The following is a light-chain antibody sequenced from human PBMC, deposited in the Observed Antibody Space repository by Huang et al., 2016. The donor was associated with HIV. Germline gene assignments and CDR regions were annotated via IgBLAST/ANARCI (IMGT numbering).Light chain of an antibody. CDR3: QQYYNTPLT. J-gene: IGKJ2*01. CDR2: WAS. CDR1: PRLLYSSNNKNY. V-gene: IGKV4-1*01. Sequence: DIVMTQSPDSLAVSLGERATINCKSSPRLLYSSNNKNYLAWYQQKPGQPPKLLIYWASTRDSGVPDRFTGSGSGTVFTLTISSLQAEDVAIYYCQQYYNTPLTFGQGTKLVIK.